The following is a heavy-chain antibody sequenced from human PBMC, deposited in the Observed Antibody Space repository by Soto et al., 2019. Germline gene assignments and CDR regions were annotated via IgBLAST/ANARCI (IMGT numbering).Heavy chain of an antibody. J-gene: IGHJ5*02. Sequence: GGSLRLSCAASGFTFSSYAMHWVRQAPGKGLEWVAVISYDGSNKYYADSVKGRFTISRDNSKNTLYLQMNSLRAEDTAVYYCARDLGYCTNGVCCSWFDPWGQGTLVTVSS. D-gene: IGHD2-8*01. CDR2: ISYDGSNK. CDR3: ARDLGYCTNGVCCSWFDP. CDR1: GFTFSSYA. V-gene: IGHV3-30-3*01.